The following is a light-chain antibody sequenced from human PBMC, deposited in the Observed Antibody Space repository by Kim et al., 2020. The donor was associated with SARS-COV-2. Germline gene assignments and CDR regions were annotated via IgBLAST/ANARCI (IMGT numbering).Light chain of an antibody. CDR3: LQYSTPPHT. CDR1: QAVANKD. V-gene: IGKV3-20*01. CDR2: ATS. J-gene: IGKJ2*01. Sequence: IVLTQSPGSLSLAPGESATLSCRASQAVANKDFVWYQQKIGQAPRVLIYATSTRATGIPDRFSGSGSGTDFSLTISRLEPEDFATYYCLQYSTPPHTFGQGTKLEI.